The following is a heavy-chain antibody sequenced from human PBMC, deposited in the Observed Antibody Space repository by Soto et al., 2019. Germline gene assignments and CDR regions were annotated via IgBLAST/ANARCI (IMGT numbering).Heavy chain of an antibody. V-gene: IGHV4-34*01. CDR3: AKVSRITIFGGGWFDP. CDR1: GGSFSDYS. CDR2: INHRGQT. D-gene: IGHD3-3*01. Sequence: SETLSLTCAVYGGSFSDYSWIWIRQPPGKGLEWIGEINHRGQTNYKPSLKSRILISVDNSKNQVSLNLNSVTAADTAIYYCAKVSRITIFGGGWFDPCGQGTLVTVSS. J-gene: IGHJ5*02.